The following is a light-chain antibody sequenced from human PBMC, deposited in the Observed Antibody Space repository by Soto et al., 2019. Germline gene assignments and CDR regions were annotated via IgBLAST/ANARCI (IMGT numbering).Light chain of an antibody. V-gene: IGLV2-11*01. Sequence: QSALTQPHSVSGSPGQSVTISCTGTSSDVGGYIFVSWYQQRPGKAPKLMIYDVNKRPSGVPDRFSGSKSGNTASLTISGLQAEDEADYYCSSYRSIGSLVFGTGTKLTVL. CDR1: SSDVGGYIF. CDR3: SSYRSIGSLV. CDR2: DVN. J-gene: IGLJ1*01.